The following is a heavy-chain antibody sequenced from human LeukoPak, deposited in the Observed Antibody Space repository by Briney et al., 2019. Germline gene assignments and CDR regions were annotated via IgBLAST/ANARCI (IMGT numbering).Heavy chain of an antibody. CDR1: GFTFRSYG. J-gene: IGHJ4*02. CDR3: AKEPSTAAGLFDY. Sequence: PGGSLRLSCAASGFTFRSYGMHWVRQAPGKGLEWVAVVSFDGKNKYYTDSLKGRFTISRDNSKNTLYLQMNSLRAEDTAVYYCAKEPSTAAGLFDYWGQGTLVTVSS. D-gene: IGHD6-13*01. CDR2: VSFDGKNK. V-gene: IGHV3-30*18.